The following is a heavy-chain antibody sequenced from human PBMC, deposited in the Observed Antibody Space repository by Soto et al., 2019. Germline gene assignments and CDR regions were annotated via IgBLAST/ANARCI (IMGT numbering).Heavy chain of an antibody. Sequence: PSETLSLTCTVSGGSISSYYWSWIRQPPGKGLEWIGYIYYSGSTNYNPSLKSRVTISVDTSKNQFSLKLSSVTAADTAVYYCARDGLSGYDGNWFDPWGQGTPVTVSS. J-gene: IGHJ5*02. D-gene: IGHD5-12*01. CDR2: IYYSGST. CDR3: ARDGLSGYDGNWFDP. V-gene: IGHV4-59*01. CDR1: GGSISSYY.